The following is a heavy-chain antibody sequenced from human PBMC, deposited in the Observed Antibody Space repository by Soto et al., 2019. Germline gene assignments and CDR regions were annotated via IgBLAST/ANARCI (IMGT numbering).Heavy chain of an antibody. CDR3: VRGVGNYYHGMDV. CDR2: IWYDGSIK. V-gene: IGHV3-33*01. J-gene: IGHJ6*02. Sequence: SLRLSCAASGFSLSTSGMHWVRQAPGKGLEWLAVIWYDGSIKNYADSVKGRFTISRDNSKDTVYLQMNSLTAEDMAVYFCVRGVGNYYHGMDVWAQGTTVTVSS. CDR1: GFSLSTSG.